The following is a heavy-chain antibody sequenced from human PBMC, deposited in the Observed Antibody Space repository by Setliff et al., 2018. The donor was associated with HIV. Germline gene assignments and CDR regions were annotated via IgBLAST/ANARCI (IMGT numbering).Heavy chain of an antibody. CDR1: GFTFSTYW. CDR3: VRGTLDF. CDR2: IKTDGSST. V-gene: IGHV3-74*01. Sequence: GGSLRLSCAASGFTFSTYWMHWVRQAPGKGLVWVSRIKTDGSSTSYADSVKGRFTISRDNAKNTLFLQMNSLRAEDTAVYYCVRGTLDFWGQGNLVTVSS. J-gene: IGHJ4*02.